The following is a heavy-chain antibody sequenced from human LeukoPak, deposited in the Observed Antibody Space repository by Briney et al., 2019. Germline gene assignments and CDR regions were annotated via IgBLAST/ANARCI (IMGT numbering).Heavy chain of an antibody. CDR3: ARDDDYGDYGYYVMDV. CDR2: IWYDGSNK. CDR1: GFTFSSYG. Sequence: GRSLRLSCAASGFTFSSYGMHWVRQAPGKGLEWVAVIWYDGSNKYYADSVKGRFTISRDNSKNTLYLQMNSLRAEDTAVYYCARDDDYGDYGYYVMDVWGQGTTVTVSS. V-gene: IGHV3-33*01. J-gene: IGHJ6*02. D-gene: IGHD4-17*01.